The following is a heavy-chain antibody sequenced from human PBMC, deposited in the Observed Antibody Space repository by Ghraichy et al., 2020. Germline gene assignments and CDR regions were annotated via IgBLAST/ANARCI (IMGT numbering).Heavy chain of an antibody. CDR1: GVTFNIYA. CDR3: AKDVRETVGYGLYGMDV. V-gene: IGHV3-23*01. Sequence: GGSLTLSCAASGVTFNIYAMSWVRQAPGKGLEWVSGITYIDSTTYYANSVKGRFTISRDNSNNTVSLQMNSLRAEDTAVYYCAKDVRETVGYGLYGMDVWGQGTKVTVAS. D-gene: IGHD5-18*01. CDR2: ITYIDSTT. J-gene: IGHJ6*02.